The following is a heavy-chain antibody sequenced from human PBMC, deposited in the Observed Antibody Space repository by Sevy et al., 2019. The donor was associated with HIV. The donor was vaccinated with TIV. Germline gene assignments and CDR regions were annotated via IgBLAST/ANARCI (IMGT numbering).Heavy chain of an antibody. D-gene: IGHD2-8*01. Sequence: SETLSLTCAVYGGSFSGHYWSWIRQPPGKGLEWIGEINHSGSTNYNPSLKSRVTISVDTSKNQFSLKLSSVTAADTAVYYCARVMTGRPYYYYYGMDVWGQGTTVTVSS. J-gene: IGHJ6*02. CDR1: GGSFSGHY. CDR3: ARVMTGRPYYYYYGMDV. CDR2: INHSGST. V-gene: IGHV4-34*01.